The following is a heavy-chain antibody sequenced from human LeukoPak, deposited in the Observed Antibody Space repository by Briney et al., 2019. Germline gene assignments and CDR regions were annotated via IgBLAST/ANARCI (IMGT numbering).Heavy chain of an antibody. D-gene: IGHD3-3*01. CDR1: GYTFTSYD. V-gene: IGHV1-8*03. J-gene: IGHJ6*03. CDR3: ARGGSYYDFWSGYYTYYYYYMDV. Sequence: ASVKVSCKASGYTFTSYDINWVRQATGQGLEWMGWMNPNSGNTGYAQKFQGRVTITRNTSISTAYMELNSLRSEDTAVYYCARGGSYYDFWSGYYTYYYYYMDVWGKGTTVTVSS. CDR2: MNPNSGNT.